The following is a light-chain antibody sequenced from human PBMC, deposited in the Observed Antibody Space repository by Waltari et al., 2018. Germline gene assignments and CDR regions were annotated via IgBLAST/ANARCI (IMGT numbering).Light chain of an antibody. Sequence: QSVLTQPPSASGTPGQRVTISCSGSTTNIGSNSVHWYQQLPGAAPKLLIYRNDKRPPGVPDRFSGSKTGTSASLAISGLRSDDEADYYCAAWDDSLRGFIMFGGGTKLTVL. V-gene: IGLV1-47*01. CDR1: TTNIGSNS. CDR3: AAWDDSLRGFIM. CDR2: RND. J-gene: IGLJ3*02.